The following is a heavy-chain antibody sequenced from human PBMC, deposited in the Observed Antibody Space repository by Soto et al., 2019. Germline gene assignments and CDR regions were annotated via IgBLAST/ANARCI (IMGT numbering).Heavy chain of an antibody. D-gene: IGHD6-19*01. J-gene: IGHJ4*02. CDR3: AKSSAPRKWLEQPVEY. CDR2: ISGSGGST. V-gene: IGHV3-23*01. Sequence: EVQLLESGGGLVQPGGSLRLSCAASGFTFSSYAMSWVRQAPGKGLEWVSAISGSGGSTYDADSVKGRFTIARDNSENTLYLQINSLRAEDTAVYYCAKSSAPRKWLEQPVEYWGQGTLVTVSS. CDR1: GFTFSSYA.